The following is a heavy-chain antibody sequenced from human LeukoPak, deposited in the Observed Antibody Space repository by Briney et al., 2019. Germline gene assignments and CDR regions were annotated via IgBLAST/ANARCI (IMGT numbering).Heavy chain of an antibody. Sequence: SETLSLTCTVSGGSVSGYYWTWVRQPPGKGLEWIGQIHYSGRADYNPSLKSRITISVDTSKNQMSLKLTSVTAADTAIYYCARFGVDYDMGVWGQGTTVTVSS. CDR2: IHYSGRA. CDR1: GGSVSGYY. V-gene: IGHV4-59*02. J-gene: IGHJ6*02. D-gene: IGHD3-16*01. CDR3: ARFGVDYDMGV.